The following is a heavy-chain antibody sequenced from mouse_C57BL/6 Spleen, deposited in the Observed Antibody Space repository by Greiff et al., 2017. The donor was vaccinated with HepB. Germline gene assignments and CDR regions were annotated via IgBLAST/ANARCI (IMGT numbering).Heavy chain of an antibody. CDR2: INPNNGGT. CDR1: GYTFTDYN. V-gene: IGHV1-22*01. CDR3: ARDYYDPAWFAY. D-gene: IGHD2-4*01. J-gene: IGHJ3*01. Sequence: DVKLQESGPELVKPGASVKMSCKASGYTFTDYNMHWVKQSHGKSLEWIGYINPNNGGTSYNQKFKGKATLTVNKSSSTAYMELRSLTSEDSAVYYCARDYYDPAWFAYWGQGTLVTVSA.